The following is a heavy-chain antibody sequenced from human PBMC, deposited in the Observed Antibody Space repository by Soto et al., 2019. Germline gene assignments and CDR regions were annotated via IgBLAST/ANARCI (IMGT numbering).Heavy chain of an antibody. D-gene: IGHD2-15*01. V-gene: IGHV4-31*03. CDR3: ARWMNNDSVVNWFDP. Sequence: SETLSLTCTVSGGSISSGGYYWNWIRQHPGKGLEWIGYIYYTGITYYNPSLKSRLTISADTSKNQFSLKLSSVTAADTAVYYCARWMNNDSVVNWFDPWGQGTLGTVS. CDR1: GGSISSGGYY. J-gene: IGHJ5*02. CDR2: IYYTGIT.